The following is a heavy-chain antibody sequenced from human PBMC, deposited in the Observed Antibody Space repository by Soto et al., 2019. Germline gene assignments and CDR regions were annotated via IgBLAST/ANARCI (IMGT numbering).Heavy chain of an antibody. Sequence: GSLRLSCAASGFTFTTYIMAWVRQAPGKGLQWVSTITAGGETTYYADSVKGRFTISRDNSQNKVFLQMNSLRSEDTALYYCAKGSSSWYYFDSWGQGIPVTVSS. J-gene: IGHJ4*02. V-gene: IGHV3-23*01. D-gene: IGHD6-13*01. CDR3: AKGSSSWYYFDS. CDR1: GFTFTTYI. CDR2: ITAGGETT.